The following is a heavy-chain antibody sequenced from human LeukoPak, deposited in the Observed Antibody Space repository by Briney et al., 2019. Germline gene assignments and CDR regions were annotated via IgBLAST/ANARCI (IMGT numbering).Heavy chain of an antibody. J-gene: IGHJ4*02. Sequence: ASVKVSCKASGYTFTSYAISWVRQAPGQGLEWVGWINSYNGNTNYAQKLQGRVTMTTDTFTSTAYMELRSLRSDDTAVYFCARDVNDNIGSSDYWGQGTLVTVSS. CDR3: ARDVNDNIGSSDY. CDR2: INSYNGNT. D-gene: IGHD3-22*01. V-gene: IGHV1-18*01. CDR1: GYTFTSYA.